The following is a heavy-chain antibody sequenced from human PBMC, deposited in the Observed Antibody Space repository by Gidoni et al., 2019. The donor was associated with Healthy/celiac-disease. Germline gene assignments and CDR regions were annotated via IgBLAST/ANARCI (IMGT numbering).Heavy chain of an antibody. CDR3: AKELSAGYDSVDAFDI. CDR2: ISWKSGSI. J-gene: IGHJ3*02. D-gene: IGHD5-12*01. V-gene: IGHV3-9*01. Sequence: EVQLVESGGGLVQHGRSLRLSCAPSGFTFDVYAMHWHRQAPGKGLEGVSGISWKSGSIGYADSVKGRFTISRDNAKNSLYLQMNSLSAEDTALYYCAKELSAGYDSVDAFDIWGQGTMVTVSS. CDR1: GFTFDVYA.